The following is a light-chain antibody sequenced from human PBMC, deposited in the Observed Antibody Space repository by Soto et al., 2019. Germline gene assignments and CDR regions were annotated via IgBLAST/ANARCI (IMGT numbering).Light chain of an antibody. CDR3: QQRSTH. Sequence: EIVLTQSPATLSLSPGERGTLSCRASQSIDDHLAWYQQKPGQAPRLLIYDASKRAAGIPARFSGSGSGTDFTLTISTLEPEDFGVYYWQQRSTHFGGGTKV. CDR1: QSIDDH. CDR2: DAS. J-gene: IGKJ4*01. V-gene: IGKV3-11*01.